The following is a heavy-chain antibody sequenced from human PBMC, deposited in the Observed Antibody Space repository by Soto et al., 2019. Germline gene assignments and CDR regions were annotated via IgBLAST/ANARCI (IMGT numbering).Heavy chain of an antibody. CDR3: SRGTYYPQSSGLNADY. Sequence: GGSLRLSCATSGFMFNDYAMYWVRQAPGQGLEWVAMISSDGNHQFYVDNVRGRFTVSRDNSKNTLNLQMNSLRPEDTAVYYCSRGTYYPQSSGLNADYWGQGTVVTVYS. J-gene: IGHJ4*02. CDR2: ISSDGNHQ. V-gene: IGHV3-30*03. D-gene: IGHD3-22*01. CDR1: GFMFNDYA.